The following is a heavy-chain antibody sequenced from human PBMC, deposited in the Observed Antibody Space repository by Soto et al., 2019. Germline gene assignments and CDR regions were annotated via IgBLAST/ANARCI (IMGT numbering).Heavy chain of an antibody. D-gene: IGHD2-15*01. J-gene: IGHJ4*02. Sequence: ASVKVSCKVSGYTLTELSMHWVRQAPGKGLEWMGGFDPEDGETIYAQKFQGRVTMTEDTSTDTAYMELSSLRSEDTAVYYCATEVEYCSGGSCYSNGPFVYWGQGTLVTVS. CDR2: FDPEDGET. CDR3: ATEVEYCSGGSCYSNGPFVY. V-gene: IGHV1-24*01. CDR1: GYTLTELS.